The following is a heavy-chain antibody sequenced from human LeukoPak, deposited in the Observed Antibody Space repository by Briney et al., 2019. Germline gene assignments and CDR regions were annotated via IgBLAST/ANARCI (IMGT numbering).Heavy chain of an antibody. Sequence: SETLSLTCTVSGGSISSSSYYWSWIRQPPGKGLEWIGEINHSGSTNYNPSLKSRVTISVDTSKNQFSLKLSSVTAADTAVYYCARLSVTMVRGVMRGFDYWGQGTLVTVSS. V-gene: IGHV4-39*07. CDR3: ARLSVTMVRGVMRGFDY. CDR2: INHSGST. CDR1: GGSISSSSYY. D-gene: IGHD3-10*01. J-gene: IGHJ4*02.